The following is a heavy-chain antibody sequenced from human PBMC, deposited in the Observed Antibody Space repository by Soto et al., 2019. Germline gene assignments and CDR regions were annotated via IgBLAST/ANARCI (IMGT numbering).Heavy chain of an antibody. D-gene: IGHD6-19*01. J-gene: IGHJ3*02. CDR2: ISGSGGNT. Sequence: EVQLLESGGGLVQPGGSLRLSCAASGFTFSIYAMSFVRQTPGKGLEWVSGISGSGGNTYYAESVKGRFTISRDNSRNTVYLQMNSLRVDDTAVYYCAEDAYVSGWFVDAFDIWGQGTMVTVSS. CDR3: AEDAYVSGWFVDAFDI. V-gene: IGHV3-23*01. CDR1: GFTFSIYA.